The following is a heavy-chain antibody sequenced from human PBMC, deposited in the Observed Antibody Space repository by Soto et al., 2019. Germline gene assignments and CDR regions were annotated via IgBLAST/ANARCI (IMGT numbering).Heavy chain of an antibody. CDR3: ARATGTLRSRNCDY. Sequence: QVQLQESGPTLVKPSQTLSLTCSVSGGSISTVGHYWTWIRQPPGRGLEWIGSIYHTGSTYYSKSLRSRLTMSVDTSKSQFSLRLSSVTAADTAVYYCARATGTLRSRNCDYWGQGSLVTVSS. CDR2: IYHTGST. CDR1: GGSISTVGHY. D-gene: IGHD1-1*01. V-gene: IGHV4-31*03. J-gene: IGHJ4*02.